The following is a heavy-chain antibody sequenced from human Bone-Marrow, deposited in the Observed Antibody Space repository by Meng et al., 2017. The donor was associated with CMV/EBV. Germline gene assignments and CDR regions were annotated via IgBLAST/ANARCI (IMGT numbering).Heavy chain of an antibody. CDR2: ISSSSRYI. V-gene: IGHV3-21*01. CDR3: ATREGMGHTVY. CDR1: GFIFSGYS. J-gene: IGHJ4*02. Sequence: GESLKISCAASGFIFSGYSMNWVRQAPGKGLEWVSMISSSSRYIYYADSVKGRFTISRDNANNLLYLQMNSLTAEDTAFYYCATREGMGHTVYGGQGTLVTVSS. D-gene: IGHD1-26*01.